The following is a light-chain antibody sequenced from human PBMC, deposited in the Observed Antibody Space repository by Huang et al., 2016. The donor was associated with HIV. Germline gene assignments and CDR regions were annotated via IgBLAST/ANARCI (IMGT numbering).Light chain of an antibody. CDR2: GAS. CDR1: QSVRSD. CDR3: QQYYRNPQT. V-gene: IGKV3-15*01. J-gene: IGKJ4*01. Sequence: EIVLTQSPDTLAASPGERAALSCRASQSVRSDLAWYQQSPGQSPRLLIYGASTRATGIPARCSGSGSGTDFTLTIDNLQTEDVAIYYCQQYYRNPQTFGRGTAVEI.